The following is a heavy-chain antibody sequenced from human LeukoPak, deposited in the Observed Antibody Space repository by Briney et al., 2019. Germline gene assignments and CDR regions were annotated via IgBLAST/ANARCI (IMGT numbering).Heavy chain of an antibody. V-gene: IGHV1-2*02. CDR1: GYTFTGYY. J-gene: IGHJ6*02. D-gene: IGHD2-8*01. CDR3: ARDLGHIVLMVYARNYGMDV. CDR2: INPNSGGT. Sequence: ASVKVSCEASGYTFTGYYMHWVRQAPGQGLEWMGWINPNSGGTNYAQKFQGRVTMTRDTSISTAYMELSRLRSDDTAVYYCARDLGHIVLMVYARNYGMDVWGQGTTVTVSS.